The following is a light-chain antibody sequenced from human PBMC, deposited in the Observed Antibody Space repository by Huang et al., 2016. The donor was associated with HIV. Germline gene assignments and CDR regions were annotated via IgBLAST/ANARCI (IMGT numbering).Light chain of an antibody. Sequence: EIVMTQSPATLSVSPGQRVTLSCRANRSVSTNLAWYQQRHGQAPRLLIYGSSTGAPGIPARFSGSGSGTDCSLTISSLQSEDFALYYCHQYNNWLLSFGGGTRV. CDR1: RSVSTN. CDR3: HQYNNWLLS. CDR2: GSS. V-gene: IGKV3-15*01. J-gene: IGKJ4*01.